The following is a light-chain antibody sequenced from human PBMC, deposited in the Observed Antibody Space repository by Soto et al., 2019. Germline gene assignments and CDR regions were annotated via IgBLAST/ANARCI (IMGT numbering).Light chain of an antibody. CDR3: QVWDSSSDHPV. CDR2: DDG. V-gene: IGLV3-21*02. Sequence: VLTQPPSVSVAPGQTATITCGGNNIGIKSVQWYQQKPGQAPVLVVHDDGDRPSGIPERVSGSNSGNTATLTISRVEAGDEADYYCQVWDSSSDHPVFGGGTQLTVL. J-gene: IGLJ3*02. CDR1: NIGIKS.